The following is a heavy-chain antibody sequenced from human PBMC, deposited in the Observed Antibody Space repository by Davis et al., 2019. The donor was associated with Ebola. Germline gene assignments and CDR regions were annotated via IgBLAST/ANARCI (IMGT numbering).Heavy chain of an antibody. V-gene: IGHV1-18*01. CDR2: ISAYNGNT. Sequence: ASVKVSCKASGYRFKNYAISWVRQAPGQGLEWMGWISAYNGNTNYAQKVQGRVTMTTDTSTGTAYLDLRSLRSDDTAVYFCARTSIVGTTTTASDIWGQGTLVTVSS. D-gene: IGHD1-26*01. J-gene: IGHJ3*02. CDR1: GYRFKNYA. CDR3: ARTSIVGTTTTASDI.